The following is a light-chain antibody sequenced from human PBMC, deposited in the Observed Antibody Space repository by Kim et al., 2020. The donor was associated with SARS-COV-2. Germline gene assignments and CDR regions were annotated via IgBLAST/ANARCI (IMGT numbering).Light chain of an antibody. CDR2: DSS. J-gene: IGLJ1*01. Sequence: GQSNTIASTGTGRAVGGYNSVSWYQQHPGQAPKLMIYDSSGRASGVSNRFSGSQSGNTASLTISGLRAEDEADYYCSSHTTSSTYVFGSGTKVTVL. V-gene: IGLV2-14*03. CDR1: GRAVGGYNS. CDR3: SSHTTSSTYV.